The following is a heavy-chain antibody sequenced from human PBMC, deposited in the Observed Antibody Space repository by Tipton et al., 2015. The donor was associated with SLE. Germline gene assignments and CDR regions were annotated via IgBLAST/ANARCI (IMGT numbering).Heavy chain of an antibody. CDR3: ARHQPGLVDAFDI. J-gene: IGHJ3*02. CDR1: GFTFSSYG. CDR2: IWYDGSNK. V-gene: IGHV3-33*01. Sequence: QLVQSGGGVVQPGRSLRLSCAASGFTFSSYGMHWVRQAPGKGLEWVAVIWYDGSNKYYADSVKGRFTISRDNSKNTLYLQMNSPRAEDTAVYYCARHQPGLVDAFDIWGQGTMVTVSS. D-gene: IGHD6-19*01.